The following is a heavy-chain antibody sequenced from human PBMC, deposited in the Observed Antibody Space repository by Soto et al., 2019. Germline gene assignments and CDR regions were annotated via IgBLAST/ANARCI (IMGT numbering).Heavy chain of an antibody. CDR2: IYYSGST. D-gene: IGHD6-13*01. CDR3: ARDIAAAGYDAFDI. J-gene: IGHJ3*02. CDR1: GGSISSYY. V-gene: IGHV4-59*01. Sequence: SETLSLTCTVSGGSISSYYWSWIRQPPGKGLERIGYIYYSGSTNYNPSLKSRVTISVDTSKNQFSLKLSSVTAADTAVYYCARDIAAAGYDAFDIWGQGTMVTVSS.